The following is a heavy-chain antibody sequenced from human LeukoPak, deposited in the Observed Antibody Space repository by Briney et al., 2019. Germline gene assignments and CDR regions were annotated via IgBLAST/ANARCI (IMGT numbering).Heavy chain of an antibody. CDR3: ARDLALYYDSSGDFDY. V-gene: IGHV3-53*01. Sequence: GGSLRLSCAASGFTVSSNCMSWVRQAPGKGLEWVSLIYTSGSTYYADSVKGRFTISRDNAKNSLYLQMNSLRAEDTAVYYCARDLALYYDSSGDFDYWGQGTLVTVSS. J-gene: IGHJ4*02. CDR1: GFTVSSNC. CDR2: IYTSGST. D-gene: IGHD3-22*01.